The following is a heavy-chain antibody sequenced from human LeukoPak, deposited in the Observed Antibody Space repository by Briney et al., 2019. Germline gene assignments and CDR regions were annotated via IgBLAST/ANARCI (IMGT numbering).Heavy chain of an antibody. CDR1: GGSISTYY. CDR3: ARMGGYSGYATH. V-gene: IGHV4-59*08. Sequence: SETLSLTCTVSGGSISTYYWSWIRQPPGKGLEWIGYIHYSGTTNYNPSLKNRVTISLDTSKNQFSLNLSSVTAADTAVYYWARMGGYSGYATHWGQGTLVTVSS. J-gene: IGHJ4*02. D-gene: IGHD5-12*01. CDR2: IHYSGTT.